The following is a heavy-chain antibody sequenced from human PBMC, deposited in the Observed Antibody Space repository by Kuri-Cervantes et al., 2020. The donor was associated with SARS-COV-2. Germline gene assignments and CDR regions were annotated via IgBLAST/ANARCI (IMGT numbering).Heavy chain of an antibody. D-gene: IGHD7-27*01. CDR2: ISHDGKNK. CDR1: GFNFSRTD. CDR3: ARSTWGSGHYYGMDV. J-gene: IGHJ6*02. V-gene: IGHV3-30*03. Sequence: GESLKISCAASGFNFSRTDMHWVRQAPGKGLEWVAVISHDGKNKKCIASGKGRFTISRDNSKNTLYLQMNSLRAEDTAVYYCARSTWGSGHYYGMDVWGQGTTVTVSS.